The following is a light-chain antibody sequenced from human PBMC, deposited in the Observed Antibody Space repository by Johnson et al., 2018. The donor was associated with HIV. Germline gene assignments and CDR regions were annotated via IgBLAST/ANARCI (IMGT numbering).Light chain of an antibody. CDR2: ENN. J-gene: IGLJ1*01. CDR3: GTWDSSLILYV. CDR1: SSNIGNNY. V-gene: IGLV1-51*02. Sequence: QSVLTQPPSVSAAPGQKVTISCSGSSSNIGNNYVSWYQQLPGTAPKLLIYENNKRPSGIPDRFSGSKSGTSATLGITGLQTGDEDDYYFGTWDSSLILYVLGTGTKVTVL.